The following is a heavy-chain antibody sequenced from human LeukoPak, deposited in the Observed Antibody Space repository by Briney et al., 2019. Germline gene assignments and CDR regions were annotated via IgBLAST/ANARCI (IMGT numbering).Heavy chain of an antibody. V-gene: IGHV3-23*01. Sequence: PGASLRLSCAASGFTFSSYAMSWVRQAPGKGLEWVSAICGSGGSTYYADSVNGRFTISRDNSKNTLYLQMNSLRAEDTAVYYCAPGRDFWSGYPPLWGQGALVTVSS. J-gene: IGHJ4*02. CDR2: ICGSGGST. CDR3: APGRDFWSGYPPL. CDR1: GFTFSSYA. D-gene: IGHD3-3*01.